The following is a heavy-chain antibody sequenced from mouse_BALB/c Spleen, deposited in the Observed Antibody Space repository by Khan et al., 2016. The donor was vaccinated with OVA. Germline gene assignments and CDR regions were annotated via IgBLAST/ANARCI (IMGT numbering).Heavy chain of an antibody. CDR1: GFSLTGYG. V-gene: IGHV2-6-7*01. J-gene: IGHJ4*01. Sequence: QVQLKESGPGLVAPSQSLSITCTVSGFSLTGYGVNWVRQPPGKGLEWLGMIWGDGSTDYNSALISRLSITKDNSKSQLFLRKDSRQTDDTARYYCARAYYANYREAMDYWGQGNSVTVSS. CDR2: IWGDGST. D-gene: IGHD2-10*01. CDR3: ARAYYANYREAMDY.